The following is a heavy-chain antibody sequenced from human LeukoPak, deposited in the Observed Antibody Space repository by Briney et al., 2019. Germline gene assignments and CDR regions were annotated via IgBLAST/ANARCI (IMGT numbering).Heavy chain of an antibody. CDR2: ISYTGTT. V-gene: IGHV4-39*02. CDR1: GGSISSSTYY. J-gene: IGHJ4*02. Sequence: SETLSLTCTVSGGSISSSTYYWRWIPQPPGKGLEWIGAISYTGTTHYNPSPSSRVTISVDTSKNPFSLSLRSVTAGDTALYYRASAPRQAAIGGLDYWGQGTLVTVSS. CDR3: ASAPRQAAIGGLDY. D-gene: IGHD3-16*01.